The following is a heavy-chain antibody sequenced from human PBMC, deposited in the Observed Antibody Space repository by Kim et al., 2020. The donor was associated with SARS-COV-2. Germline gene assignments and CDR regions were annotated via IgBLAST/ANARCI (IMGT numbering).Heavy chain of an antibody. CDR1: GFNFAGYD. Sequence: GGSLRLSCAASGFNFAGYDMSWVRQTPGQGLEWVSTISVAGNRVYAKSVKGRCAICRDNSRQTLALQRTRLTDDDTAMYYCVPDPNWTFDWGRGTLVTVSS. CDR2: ISVAGNR. J-gene: IGHJ4*02. V-gene: IGHV3-23*01. CDR3: VPDPNWTFD. D-gene: IGHD1-1*01.